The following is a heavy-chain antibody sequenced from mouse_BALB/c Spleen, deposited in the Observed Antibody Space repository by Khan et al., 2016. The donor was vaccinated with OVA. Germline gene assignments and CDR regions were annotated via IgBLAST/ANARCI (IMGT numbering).Heavy chain of an antibody. CDR3: AKFTPDYYSMDY. CDR1: GFSLTNYG. CDR2: MWGDGST. Sequence: QVQLKESGPGLVAPSQSLSITCTVSGFSLTNYGVNWVRQPPGKGLEWLGVMWGDGSTNFHSALKSRLIISKDNSQSQVFLELNSLQTDDTATYCCAKFTPDYYSMDYWGQGTSGTVSP. V-gene: IGHV2-3*01. D-gene: IGHD2-12*01. J-gene: IGHJ4*01.